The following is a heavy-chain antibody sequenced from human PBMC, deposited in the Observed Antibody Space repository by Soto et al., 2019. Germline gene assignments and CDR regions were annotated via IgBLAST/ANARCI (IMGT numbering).Heavy chain of an antibody. Sequence: QVQLVQSGAEVKKPGASVKVSCKASGYTFTSYDINWVRQATGQGLEWMGWMNPNSGNTGYAQKFQGRGTMTRNTSISTANMELSSLRSEDTAVYYCARLYDFWSGVDSWGQGTLVTVSS. CDR3: ARLYDFWSGVDS. CDR1: GYTFTSYD. V-gene: IGHV1-8*01. J-gene: IGHJ4*02. CDR2: MNPNSGNT. D-gene: IGHD3-3*01.